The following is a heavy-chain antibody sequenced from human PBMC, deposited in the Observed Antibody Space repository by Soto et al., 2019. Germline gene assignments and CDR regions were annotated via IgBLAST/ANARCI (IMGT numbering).Heavy chain of an antibody. CDR3: ARDRIRAAATDAFDI. CDR1: GFTFSSYS. V-gene: IGHV3-21*01. D-gene: IGHD6-13*01. Sequence: GSLRLSCAASGFTFSSYSMNWVRQAPGKGLEWVSSISSSSSYIYYADSVKGRFTISRDNAKNSLYLQMNSLRAEDTAVYYCARDRIRAAATDAFDIWGQGTMVTVSS. J-gene: IGHJ3*02. CDR2: ISSSSSYI.